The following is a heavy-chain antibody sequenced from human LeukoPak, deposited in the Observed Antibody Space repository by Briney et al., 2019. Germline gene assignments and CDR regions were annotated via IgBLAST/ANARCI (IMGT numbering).Heavy chain of an antibody. CDR2: IHTSGST. V-gene: IGHV4-4*07. CDR1: GGSISSYY. J-gene: IGHJ4*02. Sequence: SETLSLTCTVSGGSISSYYWSWTRQPAGKGLEWIGRIHTSGSTNYNPSLKSRVTMSVDTSKNQFSLKLGSVTAADTAVYYCARGDDSSGQGYWGQGTLVTVSS. D-gene: IGHD3-22*01. CDR3: ARGDDSSGQGY.